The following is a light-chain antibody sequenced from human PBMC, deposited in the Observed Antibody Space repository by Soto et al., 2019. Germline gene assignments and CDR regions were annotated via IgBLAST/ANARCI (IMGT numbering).Light chain of an antibody. CDR2: DAS. J-gene: IGKJ1*01. V-gene: IGKV3-11*01. CDR3: QQRSNWPT. CDR1: QSVSSY. Sequence: EIVLTQSPATLCLSPGERATHSFRASQSVSSYLAWYQQKPGQAPRLLIYDASNRATGIPARFSGSGSGTDFTLTISSLEPEDFAVYYCQQRSNWPTFGQGTKVDIK.